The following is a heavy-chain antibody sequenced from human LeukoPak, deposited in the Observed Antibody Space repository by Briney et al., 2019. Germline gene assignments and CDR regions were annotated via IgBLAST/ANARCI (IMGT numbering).Heavy chain of an antibody. D-gene: IGHD6-6*01. J-gene: IGHJ3*02. CDR1: GFTFSSYS. V-gene: IGHV3-21*01. Sequence: GGSLRLSCAASGFTFSSYSMNWVRQAPGKGLECVSSISSSSSYIYYADSVKGRFTISRDNAKNSLYLQMNSLRAEDTAVYYCARESAYSSSALGAFDIWGQGTMVTVSS. CDR2: ISSSSSYI. CDR3: ARESAYSSSALGAFDI.